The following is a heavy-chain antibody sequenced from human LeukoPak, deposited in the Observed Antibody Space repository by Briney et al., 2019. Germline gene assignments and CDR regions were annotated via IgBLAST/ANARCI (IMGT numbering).Heavy chain of an antibody. J-gene: IGHJ4*02. V-gene: IGHV3-30*03. CDR1: GFTFSSYG. D-gene: IGHD6-13*01. CDR3: ASSWAYFDS. Sequence: GGSLRLSCAASGFTFSSYGMHWVRQAPGKGLEWVAVISYDGSNKYYADSVEGRFTISRDNSKNTLYLQTNSLRAEDTAVYYCASSWAYFDSWGQGTLVTVSS. CDR2: ISYDGSNK.